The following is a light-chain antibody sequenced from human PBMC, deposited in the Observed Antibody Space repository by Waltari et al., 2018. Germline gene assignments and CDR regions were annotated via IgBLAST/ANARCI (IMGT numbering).Light chain of an antibody. CDR3: GSYTTNSPFAVV. J-gene: IGLJ2*01. CDR2: DVS. V-gene: IGLV2-14*03. CDR1: SHDIAHYDY. Sequence: ALTQPASVYGSPAQSITISCSGPSHDIAHYDYVAWYLQHPATAPKLIIFDVSKRPSGISDRFSASKSGSTASLTISGLQAEDEGEYFCGSYTTNSPFAVVFGGGTKLTVL.